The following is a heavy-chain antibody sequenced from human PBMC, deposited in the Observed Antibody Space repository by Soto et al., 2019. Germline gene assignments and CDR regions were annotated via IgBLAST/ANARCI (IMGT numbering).Heavy chain of an antibody. CDR1: GASIKSYH. CDR2: VRHTGDT. CDR3: AKDVSSRRWFDP. Sequence: QVQLQESGPGLVKPSETLSLTCAVSGASIKSYHWSWIRQPAGKGLEWVGRVRHTGDTNYNPSLKSRVTMTMDTSRNEISLKMTSVTAADTAVYFCAKDVSSRRWFDPWGQGVLVIVPS. J-gene: IGHJ5*02. V-gene: IGHV4-4*07.